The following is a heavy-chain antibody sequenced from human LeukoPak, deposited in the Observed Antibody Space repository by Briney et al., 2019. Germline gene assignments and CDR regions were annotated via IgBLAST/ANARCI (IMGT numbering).Heavy chain of an antibody. CDR3: ARDDNSSGWYNWFDP. D-gene: IGHD6-19*01. J-gene: IGHJ5*02. Sequence: SETLSLTCTVSGGSISSYYWSWIRQPAGKGLEWIGRIYTSGSTNYNPSLKSRVTMSVDTSKNQFSLKLSSVTAADTSVYYCARDDNSSGWYNWFDPWSQGTLVTVSS. CDR1: GGSISSYY. V-gene: IGHV4-4*07. CDR2: IYTSGST.